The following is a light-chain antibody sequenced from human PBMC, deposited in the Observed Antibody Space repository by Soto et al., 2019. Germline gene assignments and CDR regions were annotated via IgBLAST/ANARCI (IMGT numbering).Light chain of an antibody. CDR2: AAS. J-gene: IGKJ3*01. V-gene: IGKV1-5*01. CDR1: RSISNW. Sequence: DIQMTQSPSTLSASVGDRVTITCRASRSISNWLAWYQQRPGMAPKLLIYAASTLHSGVPSRFSGSGSGTDFTLTISSLQPEDFATYYCQQIGSYPFPFGPGTKVDIK. CDR3: QQIGSYPFP.